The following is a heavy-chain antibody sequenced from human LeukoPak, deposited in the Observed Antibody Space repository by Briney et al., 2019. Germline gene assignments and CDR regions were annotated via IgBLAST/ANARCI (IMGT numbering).Heavy chain of an antibody. CDR1: GFTFDDYA. CDR3: VKGYYYDSSGYYYVDYYYGMDV. V-gene: IGHV3-9*01. D-gene: IGHD3-22*01. Sequence: GGSQRLSCAASGFTFDDYAMHWVRQAPGKGLEWVSGITWNSGSIGYADSVKGRFTISRDNAKNALYLQMSSLRAEDTALYYCVKGYYYDSSGYYYVDYYYGMDVWGQGTTVTVSS. CDR2: ITWNSGSI. J-gene: IGHJ6*02.